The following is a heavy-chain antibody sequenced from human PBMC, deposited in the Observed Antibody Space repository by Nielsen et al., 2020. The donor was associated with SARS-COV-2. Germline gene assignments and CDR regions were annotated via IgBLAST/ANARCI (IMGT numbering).Heavy chain of an antibody. V-gene: IGHV3-33*01. CDR2: IWYDGSNK. CDR1: GFTFSSYG. J-gene: IGHJ4*02. D-gene: IGHD3-22*01. Sequence: GGSLRLSCAASGFTFSSYGMHWVRQAPGKGLEWVAVIWYDGSNKYYADSVKGRFTISRDNSKNTLYLQMNSLRAEDTAVYYCAREDYYDSSGYFGYWGQGTLVTVSS. CDR3: AREDYYDSSGYFGY.